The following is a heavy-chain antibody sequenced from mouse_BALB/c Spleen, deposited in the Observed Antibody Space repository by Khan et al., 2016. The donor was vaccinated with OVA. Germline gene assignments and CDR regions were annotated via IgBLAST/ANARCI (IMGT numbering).Heavy chain of an antibody. CDR1: GYTFTSYT. CDR3: VRDGAYHRNDGWFAY. CDR2: INPSNGYT. Sequence: QMQLEESGAELARPGASVKMSCKASGYTFTSYTIHWIKKRPGQGLEWIGYINPSNGYTNYNQKFKDKATLTTDKSSTTAYLHLSSLTSDDSAVYNCVRDGAYHRNDGWFAYWGQGTLVTVSA. D-gene: IGHD2-14*01. J-gene: IGHJ3*01. V-gene: IGHV1-4*01.